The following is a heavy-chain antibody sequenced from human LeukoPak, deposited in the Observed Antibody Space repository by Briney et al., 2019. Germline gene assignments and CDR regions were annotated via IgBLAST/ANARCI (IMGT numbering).Heavy chain of an antibody. CDR3: ARGWAAAGAAFDY. V-gene: IGHV3-74*01. D-gene: IGHD6-13*01. Sequence: GGSLRLSCAASGFTFSSYWMHWVRQAPGKGLVWVSRINTDGSSTSYADSVKGRFTISRDNAKNTLYLQMNSLRAEDTAVYYCARGWAAAGAAFDYWGQGTLVTVSS. CDR2: INTDGSST. J-gene: IGHJ4*02. CDR1: GFTFSSYW.